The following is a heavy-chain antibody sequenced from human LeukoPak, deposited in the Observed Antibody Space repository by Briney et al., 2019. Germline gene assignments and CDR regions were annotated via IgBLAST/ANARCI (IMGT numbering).Heavy chain of an antibody. CDR2: MNPNSGNT. Sequence: GASVKVSCKASGYTFTSYDINWVRQATGQGLEWMGWMNPNSGNTGYAQKFQGRVTMTRNTSTSTAYMELSSLRSEDTAVYYCARVSGDYDFWSGSNWFDPWGQGTLVTVSS. V-gene: IGHV1-8*01. CDR1: GYTFTSYD. D-gene: IGHD3-3*01. J-gene: IGHJ5*02. CDR3: ARVSGDYDFWSGSNWFDP.